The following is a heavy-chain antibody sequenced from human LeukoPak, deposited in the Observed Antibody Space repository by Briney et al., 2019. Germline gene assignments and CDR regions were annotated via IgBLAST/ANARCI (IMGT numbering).Heavy chain of an antibody. D-gene: IGHD4-17*01. V-gene: IGHV1-2*02. CDR2: INPNSGGT. Sequence: ASVKVSCKASGHTFTGYYMHWVRQAPGQGLEWMGWINPNSGGTNYAQKFQGRATMTRDTSISTAYMELSRLRSDDTAVYYCARGDYGDYIVLSDYWGQGTLVTVSS. CDR3: ARGDYGDYIVLSDY. J-gene: IGHJ4*02. CDR1: GHTFTGYY.